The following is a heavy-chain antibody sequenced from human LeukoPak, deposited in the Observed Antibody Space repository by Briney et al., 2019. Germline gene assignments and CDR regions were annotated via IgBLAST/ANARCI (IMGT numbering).Heavy chain of an antibody. J-gene: IGHJ4*02. CDR1: GFPFSNAR. CDR2: ISGSGGST. D-gene: IGHD2-15*01. V-gene: IGHV3-23*01. Sequence: GGSLRLSCVGSGFPFSNARMNWVRQAPGKGMEWVSAISGSGGSTYYADSVKGRFTISRDNSKNTLYPQKNSLRAEDTAVYYCAKEVEVSPGPDYWGQGTLVTVSS. CDR3: AKEVEVSPGPDY.